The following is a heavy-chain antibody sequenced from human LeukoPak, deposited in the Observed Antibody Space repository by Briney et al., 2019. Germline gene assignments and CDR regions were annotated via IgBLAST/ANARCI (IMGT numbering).Heavy chain of an antibody. J-gene: IGHJ4*02. CDR3: AKSLSYSSWYEY. CDR2: ISGSGGST. Sequence: GGSLRLSCAASGFTFSSYAMSWVRQAPGKGLEWVSAISGSGGSTYYADSVKGRFTISRDNSKNALYLQMNSLRAEDTAVYYCAKSLSYSSWYEYWGQGTLVTVSS. V-gene: IGHV3-23*01. D-gene: IGHD6-13*01. CDR1: GFTFSSYA.